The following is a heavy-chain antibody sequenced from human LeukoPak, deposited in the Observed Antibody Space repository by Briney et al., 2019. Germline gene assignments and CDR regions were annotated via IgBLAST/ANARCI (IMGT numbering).Heavy chain of an antibody. V-gene: IGHV4-34*01. Sequence: SETLSLTCAVYGGSFSGYYWSWIRQSPGKGLEWIGEINHSGTTNYNPSLKSRVTISVDTSKNQFSLKLSSVTAADTAVYYCARRSGSGSYYNWFDPWGQGTLVTVSS. CDR1: GGSFSGYY. CDR3: ARRSGSGSYYNWFDP. J-gene: IGHJ5*02. D-gene: IGHD3-10*01. CDR2: INHSGTT.